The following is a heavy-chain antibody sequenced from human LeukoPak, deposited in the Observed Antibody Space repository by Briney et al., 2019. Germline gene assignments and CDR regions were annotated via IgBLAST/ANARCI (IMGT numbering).Heavy chain of an antibody. CDR2: ISTYNGNT. D-gene: IGHD2-15*01. CDR1: GYPFTSYG. V-gene: IGHV1-18*01. Sequence: ASVKFSCKASGYPFTSYGISWVRQAPGQGLEWMGWISTYNGNTNYAQKFQDIVTMTTDTSTSTAYMELKSLRSDDTAVYYCARDWVVGVVVVAAGYWGQGTLVTVSS. J-gene: IGHJ4*02. CDR3: ARDWVVGVVVVAAGY.